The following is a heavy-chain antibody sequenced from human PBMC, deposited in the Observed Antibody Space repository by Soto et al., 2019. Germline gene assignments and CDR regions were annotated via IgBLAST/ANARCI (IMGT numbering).Heavy chain of an antibody. D-gene: IGHD1-26*01. V-gene: IGHV1-24*01. CDR1: GYTLTELS. J-gene: IGHJ4*02. CDR3: ATVNLVGSRYYFDY. Sequence: ASVKVSCKVSGYTLTELSMHWVRQAPGKGLEWMGGFDPEDGETIYAQKFQGRVTMTEDTSTDTAYMELSSLRSEDTAVYYWATVNLVGSRYYFDYWGQGTLVTVSS. CDR2: FDPEDGET.